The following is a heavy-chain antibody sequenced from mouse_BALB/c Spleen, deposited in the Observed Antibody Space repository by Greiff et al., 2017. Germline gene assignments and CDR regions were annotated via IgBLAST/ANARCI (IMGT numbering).Heavy chain of an antibody. J-gene: IGHJ4*01. CDR2: IWGDGST. CDR3: ARDYDYGYYYAMDY. D-gene: IGHD2-4*01. CDR1: GFSLTGYG. V-gene: IGHV2-6-7*01. Sequence: VNVVESGPGLVAPSQSLSITCTVSGFSLTGYGVNWVRQPPGKGLEWLGMIWGDGSTDYNSALKSRLSISKDNSKSQVFLKMNSLQTDDTARYYCARDYDYGYYYAMDYWGQGTSVTVSS.